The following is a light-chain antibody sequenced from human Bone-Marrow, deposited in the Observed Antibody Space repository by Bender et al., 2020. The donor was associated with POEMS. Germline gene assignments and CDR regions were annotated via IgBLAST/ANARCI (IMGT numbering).Light chain of an antibody. CDR1: SSDVGGYNY. J-gene: IGLJ3*02. Sequence: QSVLTQPASVSGSPGQSVTISCIGTSSDVGGYNYVSWYQQHPDKAPKLLIYEVSNRPSGVPDRFSGSKSGNTASLTISGLQAEDEADYYCSSYRHPTNWVFGGGTKLTVL. CDR3: SSYRHPTNWV. CDR2: EVS. V-gene: IGLV2-8*01.